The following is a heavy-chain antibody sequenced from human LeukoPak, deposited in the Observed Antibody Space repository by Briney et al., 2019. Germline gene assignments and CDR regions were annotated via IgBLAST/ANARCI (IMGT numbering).Heavy chain of an antibody. J-gene: IGHJ4*02. CDR1: GFTFSSYA. V-gene: IGHV3-23*01. CDR3: AKGEPYYDFWSGYYPFGY. CDR2: ISGSGGST. D-gene: IGHD3-3*01. Sequence: GGSLRLSCAASGFTFSSYAMSWVRQAPGKGLEGVSAISGSGGSTYYADSVKGRFTISRDNSKNTLYLQMNSLRAEDTAVYYCAKGEPYYDFWSGYYPFGYWGQGTLVTVSS.